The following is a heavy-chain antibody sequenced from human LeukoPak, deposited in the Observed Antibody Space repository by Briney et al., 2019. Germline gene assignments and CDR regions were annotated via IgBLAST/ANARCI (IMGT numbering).Heavy chain of an antibody. V-gene: IGHV4-59*01. CDR2: IYYSGTT. Sequence: SETLSLTCTVSGGSISSYYWSWIRQPPGKGLEWIGYIYYSGTTNYNPSLKSRVTISLDTSGNQFSLKLSSVTAADTAVYYCASGYCGGACQLGGVDMWGQGTMVTVSS. CDR3: ASGYCGGACQLGGVDM. D-gene: IGHD2-21*02. CDR1: GGSISSYY. J-gene: IGHJ3*02.